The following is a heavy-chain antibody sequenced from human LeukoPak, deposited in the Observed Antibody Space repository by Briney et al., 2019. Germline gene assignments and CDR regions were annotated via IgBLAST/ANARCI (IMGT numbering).Heavy chain of an antibody. V-gene: IGHV4-39*07. Sequence: SETLSLTCTVSGASISSSSYYWGWIRQPPGKGLEWIGSIYYSGSTYYNPSLKSRVTISVDTSKNQFSLKLSSVTAADTAVYYCARDYYDSSGYYDDAFDIWGQGTMVTVSS. D-gene: IGHD3-22*01. J-gene: IGHJ3*02. CDR2: IYYSGST. CDR1: GASISSSSYY. CDR3: ARDYYDSSGYYDDAFDI.